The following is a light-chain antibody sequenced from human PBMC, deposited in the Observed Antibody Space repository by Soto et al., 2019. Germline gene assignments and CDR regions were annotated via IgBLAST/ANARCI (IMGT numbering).Light chain of an antibody. CDR1: GSDVGGYVF. Sequence: QSALTQPASVSGSPGQSITISCTGTGSDVGGYVFVSWYQQHLGKAPKLIIFEVSDRPSGVSSRFSGSKSGNTASLTISGLHAEDEADYYCSSYTSSSTLVFGTGTKLTVL. CDR3: SSYTSSSTLV. CDR2: EVS. V-gene: IGLV2-14*01. J-gene: IGLJ1*01.